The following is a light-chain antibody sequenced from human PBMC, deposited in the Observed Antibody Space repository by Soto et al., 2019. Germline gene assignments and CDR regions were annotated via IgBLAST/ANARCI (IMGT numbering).Light chain of an antibody. CDR2: GAS. CDR1: QSVSSSY. Sequence: EIVLTQSPGTLSLSPGERATLSCRASQSVSSSYLAWYQQKPGQAPRLLIYGASSRATGIPDRFSGSGSGTEFTLIISRREPEDFAVYYCQQYWRSPHTFGQGTKLEIK. CDR3: QQYWRSPHT. V-gene: IGKV3-20*01. J-gene: IGKJ2*01.